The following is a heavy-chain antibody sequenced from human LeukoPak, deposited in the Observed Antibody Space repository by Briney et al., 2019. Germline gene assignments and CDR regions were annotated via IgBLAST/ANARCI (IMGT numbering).Heavy chain of an antibody. Sequence: SGGSLRLSCAASGFTFSTYKMNWVRQAPGKGLEWVSYITSSGSAIYYADSVKGRFTISRDNSKNTLYLQMKNLRPEDTAVYYCARDFGILNGYADYWGQGTLVTVSS. CDR1: GFTFSTYK. D-gene: IGHD3-9*01. J-gene: IGHJ4*02. CDR2: ITSSGSAI. V-gene: IGHV3-48*01. CDR3: ARDFGILNGYADY.